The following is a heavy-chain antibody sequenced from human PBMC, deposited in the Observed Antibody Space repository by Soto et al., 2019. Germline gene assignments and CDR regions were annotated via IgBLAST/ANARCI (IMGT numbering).Heavy chain of an antibody. J-gene: IGHJ6*02. CDR1: GGSISSSNW. D-gene: IGHD6-6*01. CDR2: IYHSGST. Sequence: SETLSLTCAVSGGSISSSNWWSWVRQPPGKGLEWIGEIYHSGSTNYNPSLKSRVTISVDKSKNQFSLKLSSVTAADTAVYYCARIAARPPYYYYGMDVWAKGPRSPSP. V-gene: IGHV4-4*02. CDR3: ARIAARPPYYYYGMDV.